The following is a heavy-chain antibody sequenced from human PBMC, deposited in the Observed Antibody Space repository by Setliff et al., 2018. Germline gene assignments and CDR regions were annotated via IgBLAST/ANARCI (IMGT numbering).Heavy chain of an antibody. J-gene: IGHJ4*02. Sequence: SETLSLTCTVSGGSMSDYFWNWIRQPPGKGLEWIGYIYYSGTTHYNPSLESRVSISVDTSKRQFSLELNSVTAADTAVYYCARDSPLSIAAAGPPFDYWGQGTLVTVSS. V-gene: IGHV4-59*01. CDR2: IYYSGTT. D-gene: IGHD6-13*01. CDR1: GGSMSDYF. CDR3: ARDSPLSIAAAGPPFDY.